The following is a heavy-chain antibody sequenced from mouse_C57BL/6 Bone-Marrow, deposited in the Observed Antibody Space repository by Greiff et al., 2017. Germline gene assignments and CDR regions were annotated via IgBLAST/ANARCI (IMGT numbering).Heavy chain of an antibody. V-gene: IGHV5-17*01. Sequence: EVHLVESGGGLVKPGGSLKLSCAASGFTFSDYGMHWVRQAPEKGLEWVAYISSGRSTIYYADTVKGRFTLSRDNAKNTLFLQMTSLRSEDTAMYYCARGTTVARHYYAMDYWGQGTSVTVSS. D-gene: IGHD1-1*01. J-gene: IGHJ4*01. CDR1: GFTFSDYG. CDR2: ISSGRSTI. CDR3: ARGTTVARHYYAMDY.